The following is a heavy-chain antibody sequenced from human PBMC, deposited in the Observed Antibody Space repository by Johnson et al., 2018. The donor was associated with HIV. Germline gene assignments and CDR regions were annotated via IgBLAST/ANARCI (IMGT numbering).Heavy chain of an antibody. J-gene: IGHJ3*02. CDR3: ARDAHRGMAGTWDAFDI. V-gene: IGHV3-30*04. D-gene: IGHD6-19*01. CDR2: VSYDGSNK. CDR1: GFTFSSYA. Sequence: QVQLVESGGGVVQPGGSLRLSCAASGFTFSSYAMHWVRQAPGKGLEWVAVVSYDGSNKYYGDSVKGRFTISRDTSKSTLYLQIHSLRADDSGVYFCARDAHRGMAGTWDAFDIWGQGTMVTVSS.